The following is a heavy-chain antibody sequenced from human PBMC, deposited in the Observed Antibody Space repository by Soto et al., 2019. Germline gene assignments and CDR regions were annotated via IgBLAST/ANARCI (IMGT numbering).Heavy chain of an antibody. CDR2: IKVDSGYT. CDR1: GYPFIKYG. Sequence: QLQLVQSAAEVKKPGASVRVSCKAYGYPFIKYGISWIRQAPEQGLEWMGWIKVDSGYTNDAQKFQGRVTMTADTSADTAFMELRSLRLDDTAVYFCATSYDTGFDPWGQGTLVSVSS. V-gene: IGHV1-18*04. J-gene: IGHJ5*02. D-gene: IGHD3-9*01. CDR3: ATSYDTGFDP.